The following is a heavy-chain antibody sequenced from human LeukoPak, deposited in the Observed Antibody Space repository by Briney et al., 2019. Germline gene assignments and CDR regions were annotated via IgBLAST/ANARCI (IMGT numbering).Heavy chain of an antibody. CDR2: ISGSGGST. V-gene: IGHV3-23*01. Sequence: GGSLRLSCAASGFTFSSYAMSWVRQAPGKGLEWVSAISGSGGSTYYADSVKGRFTTSRDNSKNTLYLQMNSLRAEDTAVYYCAKRRPREYGGYNDYWGQGTLVTVSS. CDR1: GFTFSSYA. J-gene: IGHJ4*02. D-gene: IGHD4-23*01. CDR3: AKRRPREYGGYNDY.